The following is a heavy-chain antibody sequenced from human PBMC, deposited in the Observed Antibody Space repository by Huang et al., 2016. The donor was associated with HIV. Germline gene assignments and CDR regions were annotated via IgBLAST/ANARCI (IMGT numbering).Heavy chain of an antibody. CDR1: GGSISGYS. CDR2: INYSGNA. CDR3: ARGDHSGGWSNWFDP. Sequence: QVQLQQWGAGLLKPSETLSLTCALYGGSISGYSWSWIRQSPGKGLEWVAEINYSGNANYNPSRKSRVSISVDTATKIFSLELRSVTAADTAVYFCARGDHSGGWSNWFDPWGQGTLVTVSS. V-gene: IGHV4-34*02. J-gene: IGHJ5*02. D-gene: IGHD6-19*01.